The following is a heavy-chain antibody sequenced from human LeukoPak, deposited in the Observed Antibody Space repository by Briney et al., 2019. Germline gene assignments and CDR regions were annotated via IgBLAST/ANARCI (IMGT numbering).Heavy chain of an antibody. CDR2: INPNSGGT. CDR3: ARDPIYYYYYMDV. J-gene: IGHJ6*03. V-gene: IGHV1-2*02. Sequence: ASVKVSCKASGYTFTGYYMHWVRQAPGQGLEWMGWINPNSGGTNYAQKFQGRVTMTRDTSISTAYMELSRLRSDDTAVYYCARDPIYYYYYMDVWGKGTTVTIPS. CDR1: GYTFTGYY.